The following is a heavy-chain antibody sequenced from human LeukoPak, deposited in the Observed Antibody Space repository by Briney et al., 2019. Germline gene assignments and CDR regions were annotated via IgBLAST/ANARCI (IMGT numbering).Heavy chain of an antibody. Sequence: PGGSLRLSCAASGFTFNAYSMNWVRQAPGKGLEWVSSISDNSNYIYYSDSVEGRFTISRDNAKELVFLQMNSLRAEDTAIYYCARGFGDFDPRLDYWGHGSVITVSS. CDR3: ARGFGDFDPRLDY. V-gene: IGHV3-21*01. D-gene: IGHD3-16*01. J-gene: IGHJ4*01. CDR2: ISDNSNYI. CDR1: GFTFNAYS.